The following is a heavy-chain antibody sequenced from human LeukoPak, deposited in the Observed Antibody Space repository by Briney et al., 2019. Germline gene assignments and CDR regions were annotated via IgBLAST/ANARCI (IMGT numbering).Heavy chain of an antibody. Sequence: GGSLRLSCAASGFTVSSNYMSWVRQAPGKGLEWVSVIYSGGSTYYADFVKGRFTISRDNSKNTLYLQMNSLRAEDTAVYYCARDIISTVTPPSNWGQGTLVTVSS. CDR2: IYSGGST. V-gene: IGHV3-53*01. CDR3: ARDIISTVTPPSN. CDR1: GFTVSSNY. D-gene: IGHD4-17*01. J-gene: IGHJ4*02.